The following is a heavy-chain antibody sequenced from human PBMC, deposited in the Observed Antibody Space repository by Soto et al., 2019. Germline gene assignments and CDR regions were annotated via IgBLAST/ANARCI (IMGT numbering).Heavy chain of an antibody. V-gene: IGHV1-18*04. Sequence: GASVKVSCKASGYTFTSYGISWVRQAPGQGLEWMGWISAYNGNTNYAQKLQGRVTMTTDTSTSTAYMELRSLRSDDTAVYYCARDKGITIFGVVTYPIGGRFDPWGQGTMVTVSS. J-gene: IGHJ5*02. CDR1: GYTFTSYG. D-gene: IGHD3-3*01. CDR2: ISAYNGNT. CDR3: ARDKGITIFGVVTYPIGGRFDP.